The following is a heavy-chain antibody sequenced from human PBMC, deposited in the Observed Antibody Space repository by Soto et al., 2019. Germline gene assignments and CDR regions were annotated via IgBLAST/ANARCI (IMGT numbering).Heavy chain of an antibody. D-gene: IGHD6-13*01. CDR3: ARVSYSSSWYYY. CDR2: IGTSGGT. CDR1: GFTFSNYD. Sequence: PGGSLRLSCAASGFTFSNYDMHWVRQAPGKGLEWVSAIGTSGGTYYPDSVTGRFTISGENAKNSMYLQMDSLRAGDTAVYYCARVSYSSSWYYYWGQGTLVTVSS. J-gene: IGHJ4*02. V-gene: IGHV3-13*04.